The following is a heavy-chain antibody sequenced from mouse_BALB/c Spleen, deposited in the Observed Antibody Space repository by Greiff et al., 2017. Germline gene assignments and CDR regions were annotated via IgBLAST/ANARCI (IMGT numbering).Heavy chain of an antibody. Sequence: EVQVVESGGGLVKPGGSLKLSCAASGFAFSDYYMSWVRQTPEKRLEWVATISDGGSYTYYPDSVKGRFTISRDNAKNNLYLQMSSLKSEDTAMYYCARYANYYDNYPWYFDVWGAGTTVTVSA. CDR2: ISDGGSYT. CDR3: ARYANYYDNYPWYFDV. J-gene: IGHJ1*01. D-gene: IGHD2-1*01. V-gene: IGHV5-4*02. CDR1: GFAFSDYY.